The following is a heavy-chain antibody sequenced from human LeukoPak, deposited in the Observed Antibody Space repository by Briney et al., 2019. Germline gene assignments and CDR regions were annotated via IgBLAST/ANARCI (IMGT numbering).Heavy chain of an antibody. CDR3: ARSSDYDSSGYYLYYFDY. J-gene: IGHJ4*02. D-gene: IGHD3-22*01. CDR2: INPSGGST. CDR1: GYTFTSYY. V-gene: IGHV1-46*01. Sequence: ASVKVSCKASGYTFTSYYMHWVRQAPGQGLEWMGIINPSGGSTSYAQKFQGRVTMTRDMSTSTVYMELSSLRSEDTAVYYCARSSDYDSSGYYLYYFDYWGQGTLVTVSS.